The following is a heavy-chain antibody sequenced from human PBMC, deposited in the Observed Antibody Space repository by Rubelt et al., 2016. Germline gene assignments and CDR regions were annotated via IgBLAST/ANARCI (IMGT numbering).Heavy chain of an antibody. CDR3: ARGSIAAAWV. D-gene: IGHD6-25*01. J-gene: IGHJ4*02. V-gene: IGHV4-34*01. CDR2: INHSGST. CDR1: GGSFSDYY. Sequence: QVQLQQWGAGLLKPSETLSLTCAVYGGSFSDYYWIWVRQSPGKGLEWIGDINHSGSTNYNPSLKSRVTTSVDTSKNQLSLKLLSVTAADTAVYYCARGSIAAAWVWGQGTLVTVSS.